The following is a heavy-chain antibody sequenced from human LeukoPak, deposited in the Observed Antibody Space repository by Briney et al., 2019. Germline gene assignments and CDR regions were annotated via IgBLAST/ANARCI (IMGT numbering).Heavy chain of an antibody. D-gene: IGHD5-18*01. CDR3: ANVVQGGFSYGHFDY. Sequence: GGSLRLSCAASGFTFSSYWMSWVRQAQGKGGEGVAKIKKEGREKNYVDLVKGGFTISRENAKTSLYLQMNSQRAEDTAVYYCANVVQGGFSYGHFDYWGQGTLVTVSS. CDR1: GFTFSSYW. V-gene: IGHV3-7*01. J-gene: IGHJ4*02. CDR2: IKKEGREK.